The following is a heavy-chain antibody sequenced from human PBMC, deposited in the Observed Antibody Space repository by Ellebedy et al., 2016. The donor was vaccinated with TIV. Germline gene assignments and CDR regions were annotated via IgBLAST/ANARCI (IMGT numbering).Heavy chain of an antibody. CDR3: ARGFRGPDY. CDR2: VTGDGSNT. Sequence: GESLKISCAASGFTFSSYWMHWVRQAPGKGLMWVSRVTGDGSNTVYADSVKGRFTISRDNAKNTLYLQMNSLRVEDTAIYYCARGFRGPDYWGQGTPVTVSS. J-gene: IGHJ4*02. CDR1: GFTFSSYW. V-gene: IGHV3-74*01. D-gene: IGHD3-10*01.